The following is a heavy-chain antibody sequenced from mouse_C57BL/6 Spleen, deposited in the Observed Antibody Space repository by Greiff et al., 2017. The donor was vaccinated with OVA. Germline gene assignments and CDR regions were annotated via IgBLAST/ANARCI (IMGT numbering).Heavy chain of an antibody. J-gene: IGHJ3*01. D-gene: IGHD2-4*01. V-gene: IGHV1-55*01. CDR3: ARGIYYDYDGVAY. Sequence: QVQLKQPGAELVKPGASVKMSCKASGYTFTSYWITWVKQRPGQGLEWIGDIYPGSGSTNYNEKFKSKATLTVDTSSSTAYMQLSSLTSEDSAVYYCARGIYYDYDGVAYWGQGTLVTVSA. CDR1: GYTFTSYW. CDR2: IYPGSGST.